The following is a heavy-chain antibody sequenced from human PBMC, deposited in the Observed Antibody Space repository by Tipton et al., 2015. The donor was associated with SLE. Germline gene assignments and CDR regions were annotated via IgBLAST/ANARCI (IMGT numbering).Heavy chain of an antibody. CDR3: ARTLYYYDSSVYSRYFDI. CDR1: GGSIITNSYS. D-gene: IGHD3-22*01. V-gene: IGHV4-39*07. CDR2: ISDTGNT. J-gene: IGHJ2*01. Sequence: TLSLTCSVSGGSIITNSYSWAWIRQPPGKALELIGSISDTGNTYYNQSLKSRLLISIDASKKQFSLTLKSVTAADTAMYYCARTLYYYDSSVYSRYFDIWGRGTLVTVSS.